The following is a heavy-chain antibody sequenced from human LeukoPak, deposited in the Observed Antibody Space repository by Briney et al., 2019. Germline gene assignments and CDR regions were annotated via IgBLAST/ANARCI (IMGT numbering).Heavy chain of an antibody. CDR3: ARHAPGYCSSTSCYPYYYYYGMDV. CDR1: GYNFTSYW. V-gene: IGHV5-51*01. D-gene: IGHD2-2*03. CDR2: IYPGDSDT. J-gene: IGHJ6*02. Sequence: GESLKISCKGSGYNFTSYWIGWVRQMPGKGLEWMGIIYPGDSDTRYSPSFQGQVTISADKSISTAYLQWSSLKASDTAMYYCARHAPGYCSSTSCYPYYYYYGMDVWGQGTTVTVSS.